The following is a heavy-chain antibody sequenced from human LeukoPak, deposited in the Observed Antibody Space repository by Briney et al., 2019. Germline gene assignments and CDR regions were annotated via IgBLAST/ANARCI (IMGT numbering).Heavy chain of an antibody. CDR2: IIPIFGTA. CDR3: ARDDSDYVNY. Sequence: ASVKVSCKASGGTFSSYAISWVRQAPGRGLEWMGGIIPIFGTANYAQKFQGRVTITTDESTSTAYMELSSLRSEDTAVYYCARDDSDYVNYWGQGTLVTVSS. D-gene: IGHD3-22*01. J-gene: IGHJ4*02. V-gene: IGHV1-69*05. CDR1: GGTFSSYA.